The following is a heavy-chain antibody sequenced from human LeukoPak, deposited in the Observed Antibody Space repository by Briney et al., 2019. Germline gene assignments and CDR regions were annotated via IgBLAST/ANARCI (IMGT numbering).Heavy chain of an antibody. V-gene: IGHV3-23*01. Sequence: ETLSLTCTVSGGSISSSSYYWGWVRQAPGKGLEWVSTITSSGGSTFYADSVQGRFTISRDNSKNSLFLQMSSLSAEDSAVYYCANRGKYYFDCWGQGTLVTVSS. J-gene: IGHJ4*02. CDR2: ITSSGGST. CDR3: ANRGKYYFDC. CDR1: GGSISSSSYY. D-gene: IGHD3-16*01.